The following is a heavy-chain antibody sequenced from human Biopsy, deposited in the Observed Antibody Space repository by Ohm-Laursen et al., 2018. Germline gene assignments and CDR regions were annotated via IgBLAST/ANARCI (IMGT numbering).Heavy chain of an antibody. CDR3: ATKLTGYFHH. J-gene: IGHJ1*01. Sequence: GASVKVSCKAPGGTFSNYGVNWVRQAPGQGLEWLGGNIPILGTGNYAQKIQDRVTVAAATSTSTVTMELRSLRSDDTAVYYCATKLTGYFHHWGQGTLVIVSS. CDR2: NIPILGTG. V-gene: IGHV1-69*06. CDR1: GGTFSNYG. D-gene: IGHD3-9*01.